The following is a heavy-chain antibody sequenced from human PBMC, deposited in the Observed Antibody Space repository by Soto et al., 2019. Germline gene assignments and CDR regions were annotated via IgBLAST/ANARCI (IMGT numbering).Heavy chain of an antibody. Sequence: GGSLRLSCAASGFTFSSYAMSWVRQAPGKGLEWVSAISGSGCSTYYADSVKGRFTISRDNSKNTLYLQMNSLRAEDTAVYYCAKAIGDWYYFDYWGQGTLVTVSS. V-gene: IGHV3-23*01. D-gene: IGHD2-21*02. CDR1: GFTFSSYA. CDR3: AKAIGDWYYFDY. J-gene: IGHJ4*02. CDR2: ISGSGCST.